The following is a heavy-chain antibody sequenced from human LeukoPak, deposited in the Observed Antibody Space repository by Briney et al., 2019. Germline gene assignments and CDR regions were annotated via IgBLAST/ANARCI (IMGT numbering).Heavy chain of an antibody. Sequence: SETLSLTCTVSGGSISTSSYYWGWVRQPPGKGLEWIGNIFYSGSTYYSPSLKSRVTISLDTSRNQFSLKLSSVTAADTAVYYCARVYDSSGYYSLFDYWGQGTLVTVSS. D-gene: IGHD3-22*01. V-gene: IGHV4-39*07. CDR3: ARVYDSSGYYSLFDY. CDR2: IFYSGST. CDR1: GGSISTSSYY. J-gene: IGHJ4*02.